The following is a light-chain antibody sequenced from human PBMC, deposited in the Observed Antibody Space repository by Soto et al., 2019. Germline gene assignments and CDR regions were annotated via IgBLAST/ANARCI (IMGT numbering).Light chain of an antibody. J-gene: IGKJ4*01. V-gene: IGKV1-39*01. CDR2: AAS. CDR3: QQSYSTLALT. CDR1: QSINNC. Sequence: DIHMTQSPSSLSASVGDRVTISCRASQSINNCLNWYEQKFGEAPKLLINAASSLQSGVPSRFSGSGSGTDFTLTISSLQPEDFATYYCQQSYSTLALTFGGGTKVEMK.